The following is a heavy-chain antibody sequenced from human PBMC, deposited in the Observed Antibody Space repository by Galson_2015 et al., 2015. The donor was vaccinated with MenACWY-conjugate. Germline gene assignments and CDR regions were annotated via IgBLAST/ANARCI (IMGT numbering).Heavy chain of an antibody. CDR2: IIPIFGTA. D-gene: IGHD6-13*01. CDR3: ARAPLYSSSRKPFDY. J-gene: IGHJ4*02. CDR1: GGTFSSYA. Sequence: SVKVSCKASGGTFSSYAISWVRQAPGQGLEWMGGIIPIFGTANYAQKFQGRVTITADKSTSTAYMELSSLRSEDTAVYYCARAPLYSSSRKPFDYWGQGTLVTVSS. V-gene: IGHV1-69*06.